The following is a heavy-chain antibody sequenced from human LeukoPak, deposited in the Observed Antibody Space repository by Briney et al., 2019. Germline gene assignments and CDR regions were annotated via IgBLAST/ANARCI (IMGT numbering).Heavy chain of an antibody. CDR1: GFIFNNYA. D-gene: IGHD6-19*01. Sequence: GGSLRLSCAGSGFIFNNYAMHWVRQPPGKGLEWVSGISWNSGTIDYADPVRGRFTISRDNAKNSLYLQMDSQRVEDTAFYYCAKDNRRHYTSGPNPDSLHWGQGALVTVSS. CDR2: ISWNSGTI. J-gene: IGHJ4*02. V-gene: IGHV3-9*01. CDR3: AKDNRRHYTSGPNPDSLH.